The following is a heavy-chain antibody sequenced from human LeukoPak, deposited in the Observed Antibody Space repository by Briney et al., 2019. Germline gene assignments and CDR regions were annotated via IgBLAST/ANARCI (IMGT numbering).Heavy chain of an antibody. V-gene: IGHV4-34*01. CDR3: ARASGYSYGFVDY. D-gene: IGHD5-18*01. CDR1: GGSFSGYY. Sequence: SETLSLTCAVYGGSFSGYYWSWIRQPPGKGLEWMGEINHSGSNNYTPSLKSRVTIPVDTSKNQFSLKLSSVTAADTAVYYCARASGYSYGFVDYWGQGTLVTVSS. CDR2: INHSGSN. J-gene: IGHJ4*02.